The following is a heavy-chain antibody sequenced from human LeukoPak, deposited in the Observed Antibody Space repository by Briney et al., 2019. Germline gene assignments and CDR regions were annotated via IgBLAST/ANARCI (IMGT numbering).Heavy chain of an antibody. Sequence: PGGSLRLSCAASGFTFSSYWMSWVRQAPGKGLEWVANIKQDGSEKYYVDSVEGRFTISRDNAKNSLYLQMNSLRAEDTAVYYCARVSRDFYSNYYYYYGMDVWGQGTTVTVSS. CDR3: ARVSRDFYSNYYYYYGMDV. J-gene: IGHJ6*02. CDR1: GFTFSSYW. CDR2: IKQDGSEK. V-gene: IGHV3-7*01. D-gene: IGHD4-11*01.